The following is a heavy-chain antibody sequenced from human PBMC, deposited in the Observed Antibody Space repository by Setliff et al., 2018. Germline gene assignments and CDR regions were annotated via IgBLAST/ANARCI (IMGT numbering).Heavy chain of an antibody. CDR2: IYPGDSDT. CDR1: GYTFTSYG. CDR3: AVAVAGFAFDI. D-gene: IGHD6-19*01. J-gene: IGHJ3*02. Sequence: ASVKVSCKASGYTFTSYGISWVRQAPGQGLEWMGWIIYPGDSDTRYSPSFQGQVTISADKSISTAYLQWSSLKASDTAIYYCAVAVAGFAFDIWGQGTMVTVSS. V-gene: IGHV5-51*01.